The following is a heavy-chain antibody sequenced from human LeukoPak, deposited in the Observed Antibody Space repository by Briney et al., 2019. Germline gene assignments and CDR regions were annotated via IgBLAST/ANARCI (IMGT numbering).Heavy chain of an antibody. CDR1: GGSFSGYY. J-gene: IGHJ6*03. Sequence: PSETLSLTCAVYGGSFSGYYWSWIRQPPGKGLEWIGEINHSGSTNYNPSLKSRVTISVDTSKNQFSLKLSSVTAADTAVYYCASGAEVVPAATPNYYYMDVWGKGTTVTASS. V-gene: IGHV4-34*01. CDR2: INHSGST. CDR3: ASGAEVVPAATPNYYYMDV. D-gene: IGHD2-2*01.